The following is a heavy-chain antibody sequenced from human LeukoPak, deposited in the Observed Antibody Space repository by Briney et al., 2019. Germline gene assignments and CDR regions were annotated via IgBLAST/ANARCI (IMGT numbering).Heavy chain of an antibody. CDR2: IYKSGST. CDR3: ARSRGPLDAFDI. D-gene: IGHD3-10*01. CDR1: GGSIGSDY. Sequence: KTSETLSLTCTVSGGSIGSDYWTWIRQPAGKGLEWIGRIYKSGSTNYNPSLQSRVTVSVDTSKNQFSLKLSSVTAADTAVYYCARSRGPLDAFDIWGQGTMVTVSS. V-gene: IGHV4-4*07. J-gene: IGHJ3*02.